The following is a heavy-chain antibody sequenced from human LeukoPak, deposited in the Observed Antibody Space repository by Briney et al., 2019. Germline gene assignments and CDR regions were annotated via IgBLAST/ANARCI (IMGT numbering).Heavy chain of an antibody. V-gene: IGHV3-7*01. Sequence: GGSLRLSCAASGIIITSYWMSWVRQTPGKGLEWVANIKQDGSEKNYVDSVKGRFTIFRDNARNSLYLQMNSLRADDTAVYYCARHFITQYQLLLPHSPNWFDPWGQGTLVTVSS. D-gene: IGHD2-2*01. CDR2: IKQDGSEK. CDR3: ARHFITQYQLLLPHSPNWFDP. CDR1: GIIITSYW. J-gene: IGHJ5*02.